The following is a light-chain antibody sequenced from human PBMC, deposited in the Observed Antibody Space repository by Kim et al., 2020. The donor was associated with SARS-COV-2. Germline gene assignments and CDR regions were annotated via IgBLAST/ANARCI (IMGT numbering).Light chain of an antibody. J-gene: IGLJ3*02. CDR3: QSYDSSLSGWV. CDR1: SSNIGAGYD. Sequence: QRGTMSCTGSSSNIGAGYDVHWYQQLPGTAPKLLIYGNSNRPSGVPDRFSGSKSGTSASLAITGLQAEDEADYYCQSYDSSLSGWVFGGGTKLTVL. CDR2: GNS. V-gene: IGLV1-40*01.